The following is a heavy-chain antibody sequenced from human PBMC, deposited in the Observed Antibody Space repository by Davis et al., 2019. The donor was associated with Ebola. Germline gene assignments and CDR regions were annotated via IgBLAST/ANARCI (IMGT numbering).Heavy chain of an antibody. CDR1: GFTFSHQA. CDR2: IWFDGSHK. CDR3: ATDFEYCGGDTCNWFDP. D-gene: IGHD2-21*02. Sequence: GGSLRLSCAASGFTFSHQAMTWVRQAPGKGLEWVALIWFDGSHKNYTESVKGRFTISRDNSKNTVYLQMNNLRGDDTAVYYCATDFEYCGGDTCNWFDPWGQGTLVTVSS. V-gene: IGHV3-33*03. J-gene: IGHJ5*02.